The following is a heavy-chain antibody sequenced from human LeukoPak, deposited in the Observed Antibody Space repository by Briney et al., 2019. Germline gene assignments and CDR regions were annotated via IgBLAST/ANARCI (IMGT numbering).Heavy chain of an antibody. CDR3: SRGEFEWIQGSYGLSV. D-gene: IGHD5-18*01. V-gene: IGHV3-7*01. CDR1: GFTFSNYE. J-gene: IGHJ6*02. Sequence: GGSLRLSCAASGFTFSNYEMSWVRQAPGKGLEWVANIKQDGSEKYYVDSAKGRFTIARDNARNSLYLQMNSLRAEDTAVYYCSRGEFEWIQGSYGLSVWGQGTTVTVSS. CDR2: IKQDGSEK.